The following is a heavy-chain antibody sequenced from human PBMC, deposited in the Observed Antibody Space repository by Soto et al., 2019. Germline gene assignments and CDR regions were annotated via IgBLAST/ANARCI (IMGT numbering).Heavy chain of an antibody. CDR1: GFTFSNYA. V-gene: IGHV3-48*01. J-gene: IGHJ5*02. Sequence: GGSLRLSCAASGFTFSNYAMHWVRQAPGKGLEWVSYISSSSSTIYYADSVKGRFTISRDNAKNSLYLQMNSLRAEDTAVYYCARHPERIAQIGWFDPWGQGTLVTVSS. CDR3: ARHPERIAQIGWFDP. D-gene: IGHD6-13*01. CDR2: ISSSSSTI.